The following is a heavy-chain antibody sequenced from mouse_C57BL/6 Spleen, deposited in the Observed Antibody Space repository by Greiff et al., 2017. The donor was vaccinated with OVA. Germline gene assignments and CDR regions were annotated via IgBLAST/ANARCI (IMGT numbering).Heavy chain of an antibody. J-gene: IGHJ2*01. CDR3: ARGEGYGYDGFFDY. Sequence: VQLQQSGPELVKPGASVKISCKASGYSFTDYNMNWVKQSNGKSLEWIGVINPNYGTTSYNQKFKGKATFTVDQSSSTAYMQLNSLTSEDSAVYYCARGEGYGYDGFFDYWGQGTTLTVSS. CDR2: INPNYGTT. V-gene: IGHV1-39*01. D-gene: IGHD2-2*01. CDR1: GYSFTDYN.